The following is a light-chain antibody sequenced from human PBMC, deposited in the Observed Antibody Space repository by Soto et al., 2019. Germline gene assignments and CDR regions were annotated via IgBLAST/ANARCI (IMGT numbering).Light chain of an antibody. Sequence: DLPMTQSPSSLSASVGDRVTITCRASQSISSYLNWYQQKPGKAPKLLIYAASSLQSGVPSRFSGSGSGTDFTLTISSLQPEEFATYYCQQSYSTPPTFGQGTKVEIK. V-gene: IGKV1-39*01. J-gene: IGKJ1*01. CDR1: QSISSY. CDR3: QQSYSTPPT. CDR2: AAS.